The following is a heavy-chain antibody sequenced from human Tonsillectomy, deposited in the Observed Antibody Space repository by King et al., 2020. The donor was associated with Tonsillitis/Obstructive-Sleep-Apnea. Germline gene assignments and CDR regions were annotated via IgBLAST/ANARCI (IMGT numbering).Heavy chain of an antibody. CDR3: ARDAGQWEPNDAFDI. CDR1: GFTFSSYW. J-gene: IGHJ3*02. D-gene: IGHD1-26*01. CDR2: INSDGSST. V-gene: IGHV3-74*01. Sequence: VQLVESGGGLVQPGGSLRLSCAASGFTFSSYWMHWVRQAPGKGLVWVSRINSDGSSTSYADSVKGRFTISRDNAKNTLSLQMNSLRAEDTAVYYCARDAGQWEPNDAFDIWGQGTMVTVSS.